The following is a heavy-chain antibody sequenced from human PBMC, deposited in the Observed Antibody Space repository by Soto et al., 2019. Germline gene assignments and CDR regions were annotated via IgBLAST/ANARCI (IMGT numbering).Heavy chain of an antibody. CDR1: GFTFSSYS. CDR2: ISSSSSYI. J-gene: IGHJ6*02. D-gene: IGHD2-15*01. CDR3: GAEDIVVVVAATEYGMDV. Sequence: EVQLVESGGGLVKPGGSLRLSCAASGFTFSSYSMNWVRQAPGKGLEWVSSISSSSSYIYYADSVKGRFTISRDNAKNSLYLQMNRLRAEDTAVYYCGAEDIVVVVAATEYGMDVWGQGTTVTVSS. V-gene: IGHV3-21*01.